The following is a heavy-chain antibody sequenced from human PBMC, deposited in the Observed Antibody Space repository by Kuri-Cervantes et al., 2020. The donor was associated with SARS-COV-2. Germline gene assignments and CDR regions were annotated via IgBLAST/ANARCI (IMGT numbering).Heavy chain of an antibody. Sequence: GESLKISCAASGFTFSSYAMHWVRQAPGKGLEWVAVISYDGSNKYYADSVKGRFTISRDNSKNTLYPQMNSLRAEDTAVYYCARDLGVVVPAIDYGMDVWGQGTTVTVS. CDR2: ISYDGSNK. CDR3: ARDLGVVVPAIDYGMDV. J-gene: IGHJ6*02. V-gene: IGHV3-30-3*01. CDR1: GFTFSSYA. D-gene: IGHD2-2*01.